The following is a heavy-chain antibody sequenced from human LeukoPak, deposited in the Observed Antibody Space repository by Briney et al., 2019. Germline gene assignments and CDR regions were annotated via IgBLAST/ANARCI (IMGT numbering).Heavy chain of an antibody. CDR1: GNTLTDLS. J-gene: IGHJ3*02. V-gene: IGHV1-24*01. Sequence: ASVKASCKVSGNTLTDLSMHWVRQTPGKGLEWMGGFDPEDGETIYAQKFQGRVTMTEDTSTDTAYMELSSLTSEDTAVYYSAAYMAEDYMFFDAFDIWGQGTMVTVSS. D-gene: IGHD4-11*01. CDR3: AAYMAEDYMFFDAFDI. CDR2: FDPEDGET.